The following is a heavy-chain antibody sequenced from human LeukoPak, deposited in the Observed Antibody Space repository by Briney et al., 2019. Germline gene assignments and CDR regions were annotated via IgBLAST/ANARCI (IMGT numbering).Heavy chain of an antibody. Sequence: PGGSLRLSCAASGFTFSSYAMSWVRQAPGKGLEWVAGISFDGTNKYYVDSVKGRFTLSRDSSENTVYLQMSSLRAEDTAVYYCAKGTGGSGYNPMDAWGQGTTVTVSS. J-gene: IGHJ6*02. D-gene: IGHD3-22*01. CDR2: ISFDGTNK. V-gene: IGHV3-30*18. CDR1: GFTFSSYA. CDR3: AKGTGGSGYNPMDA.